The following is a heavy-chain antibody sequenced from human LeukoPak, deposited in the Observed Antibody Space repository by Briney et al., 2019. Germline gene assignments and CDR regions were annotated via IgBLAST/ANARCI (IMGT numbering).Heavy chain of an antibody. Sequence: GASVKVSCKASGGTFSSYAISWVRQAPGQGLEWMGWINPNSGGTNYAQKFQGWVTMTRDTSISTAYMELSRLRSDDTAVYYCARAGSFGSSSPDSSGYYPLDYWGQGTLVTVSS. D-gene: IGHD3-22*01. CDR3: ARAGSFGSSSPDSSGYYPLDY. J-gene: IGHJ4*02. CDR2: INPNSGGT. CDR1: GGTFSSYA. V-gene: IGHV1-2*04.